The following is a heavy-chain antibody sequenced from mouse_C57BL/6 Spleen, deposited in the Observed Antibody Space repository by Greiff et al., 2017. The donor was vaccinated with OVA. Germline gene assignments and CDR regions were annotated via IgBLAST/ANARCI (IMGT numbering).Heavy chain of an antibody. V-gene: IGHV1-26*01. D-gene: IGHD1-1*01. Sequence: VQLKQSGPELVKPGASVKISCKASGYTFTDYYMNWVKQSHGKSLEWIGDINPNNGGTSYNQKFKGKATLTVDKSSSTAYMELRSLTSEDSAVYYCARQDYGSSLFAYWGQGTLVTVSA. CDR1: GYTFTDYY. J-gene: IGHJ3*01. CDR3: ARQDYGSSLFAY. CDR2: INPNNGGT.